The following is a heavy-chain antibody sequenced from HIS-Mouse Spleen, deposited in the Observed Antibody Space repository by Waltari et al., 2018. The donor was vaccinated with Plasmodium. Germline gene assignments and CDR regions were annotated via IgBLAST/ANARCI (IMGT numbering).Heavy chain of an antibody. J-gene: IGHJ1*01. Sequence: QVQLVQSGAEVKKPGASVKVSCKASGYTFTVYYMHWVRQAPGHGLELMGWINPNSGGTNYAQKCQGRVTMTRDTSISTAYMALSRLRSDDTAVYYCARVLGYKAAAGTFVEYFQHWGQGTLVTVSS. CDR2: INPNSGGT. CDR3: ARVLGYKAAAGTFVEYFQH. D-gene: IGHD6-13*01. V-gene: IGHV1-2*02. CDR1: GYTFTVYY.